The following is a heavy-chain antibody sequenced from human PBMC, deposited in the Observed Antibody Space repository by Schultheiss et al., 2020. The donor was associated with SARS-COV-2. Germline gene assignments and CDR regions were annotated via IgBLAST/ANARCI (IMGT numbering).Heavy chain of an antibody. Sequence: SETLSLTCTVSGGSISSYYWSWIRQPAGKGLEWIGRIYTSGSTNYNPSLKSRVTMSVDTSKNQFSLKLSSVTAADTAVYYCASSVYSSSLPIDYYYYYMDVWGKGTTVTVSS. J-gene: IGHJ6*03. CDR2: IYTSGST. D-gene: IGHD6-6*01. CDR3: ASSVYSSSLPIDYYYYYMDV. V-gene: IGHV4-4*07. CDR1: GGSISSYY.